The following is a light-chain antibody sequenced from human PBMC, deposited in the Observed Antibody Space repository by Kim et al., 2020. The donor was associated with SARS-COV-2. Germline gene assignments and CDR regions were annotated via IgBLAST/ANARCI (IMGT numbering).Light chain of an antibody. CDR3: QQFQSYPYT. V-gene: IGKV1-9*01. Sequence: SESLGDRVTITCRASQGISSFLAWFQQKPGKAPEHLIYAASTLQSGVPSRFSGSGSGTEYSLTITGLQPEDFATYFCQQFQSYPYTFGQGTKLEIK. CDR1: QGISSF. CDR2: AAS. J-gene: IGKJ2*01.